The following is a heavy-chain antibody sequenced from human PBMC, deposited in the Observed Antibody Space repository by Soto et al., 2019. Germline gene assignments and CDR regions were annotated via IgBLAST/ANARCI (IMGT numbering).Heavy chain of an antibody. CDR2: ISSSSSYI. CDR1: GFTFSSYS. J-gene: IGHJ6*02. V-gene: IGHV3-21*01. CDR3: ARTPYDSSMYYYYGMDV. D-gene: IGHD3-22*01. Sequence: GGSLRLSCAASGFTFSSYSMNWVRQAPGKGLEWVSSISSSSSYIYYADSVKGRFTISRDNAKNSLYLQMNSLRAEDTAVYYCARTPYDSSMYYYYGMDVWGQGTTVTVSS.